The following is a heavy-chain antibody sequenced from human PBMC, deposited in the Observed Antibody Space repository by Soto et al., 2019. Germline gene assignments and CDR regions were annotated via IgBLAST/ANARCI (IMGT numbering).Heavy chain of an antibody. D-gene: IGHD3-10*01. CDR2: TYYKSKWNN. CDR3: TGITWFQGMDV. J-gene: IGHJ6*02. Sequence: SQALSLPCVISGDSVSSNSAGWNWIRQSPSRGLEWLGRTYYKSKWNNDYALSVKSRITINPDTSKNQFSLHLYSVTPEDTAVYYCTGITWFQGMDVSGQGNPVTVSS. V-gene: IGHV6-1*01. CDR1: GDSVSSNSAG.